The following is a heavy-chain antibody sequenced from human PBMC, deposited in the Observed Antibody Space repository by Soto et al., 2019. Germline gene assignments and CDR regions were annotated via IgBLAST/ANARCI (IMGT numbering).Heavy chain of an antibody. CDR3: ARGSVGGVIGHYYYGMDV. Sequence: GSGKVCFKASGYPFTSYDVNWVRQATGQGLEWMGWMNPNSGNTGYAQKFQGRVTMTRNTSISTAYMELSSLRSEDTAVYYCARGSVGGVIGHYYYGMDVWGKGTTVTVSS. CDR1: GYPFTSYD. CDR2: MNPNSGNT. V-gene: IGHV1-8*01. J-gene: IGHJ6*04. D-gene: IGHD3-10*01.